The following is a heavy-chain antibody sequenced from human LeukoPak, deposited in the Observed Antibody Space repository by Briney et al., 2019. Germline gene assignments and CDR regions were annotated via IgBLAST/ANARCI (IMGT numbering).Heavy chain of an antibody. CDR2: IRASGGST. V-gene: IGHV3-23*01. D-gene: IGHD5/OR15-5a*01. J-gene: IGHJ4*02. Sequence: GGSLRLSCEASGFTFSNYAMSWVRQAPGKGLEWVSSIRASGGSTYYADSVKGRFTISRDNAKNSLYLQMNSLRAEDTAVYYCARGSTPTDYWGQGTLVTVSS. CDR1: GFTFSNYA. CDR3: ARGSTPTDY.